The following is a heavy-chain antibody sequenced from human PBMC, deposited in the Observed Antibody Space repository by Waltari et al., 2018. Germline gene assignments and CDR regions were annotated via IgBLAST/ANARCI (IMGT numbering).Heavy chain of an antibody. V-gene: IGHV4-38-2*01. Sequence: QVQLQESGPGLVKPSETLSLTCAVSGYSISSGYYWGWIRQPPGKGLEWIGSIDHSGSTYYNPSLKSRVTISVDTSKNQFSRKLSSVTAADTAVYYCARRAAIAATGPTYYMDVWGKGTTVTVSS. CDR1: GYSISSGYY. CDR3: ARRAAIAATGPTYYMDV. J-gene: IGHJ6*03. CDR2: IDHSGST. D-gene: IGHD6-13*01.